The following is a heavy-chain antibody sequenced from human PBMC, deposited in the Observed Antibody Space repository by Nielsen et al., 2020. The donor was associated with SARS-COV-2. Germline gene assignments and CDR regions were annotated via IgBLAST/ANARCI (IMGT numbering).Heavy chain of an antibody. J-gene: IGHJ3*02. CDR1: GYTFTSYA. Sequence: ASVKVSCKASGYTFTSYAMHWVRQAPGQRLEWMGWINAGNGNTKYSQKFQGRVTITRDTSASTAYMELSSLRSEDTAVYYCARTPYYDSSGYYYLGAFDIWGQGTMVTVSS. CDR3: ARTPYYDSSGYYYLGAFDI. D-gene: IGHD3-22*01. CDR2: INAGNGNT. V-gene: IGHV1-3*01.